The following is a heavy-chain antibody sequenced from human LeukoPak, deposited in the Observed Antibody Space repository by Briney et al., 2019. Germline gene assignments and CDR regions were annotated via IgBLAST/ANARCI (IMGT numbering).Heavy chain of an antibody. Sequence: SETLSLTCTVSGGSISSSSYYWGWIRQPPGKGLEWIGSIYYSGSTYYNPSLKSRVTISVDTSKNQFSLKQSSVTAADTAVYYCARGIAVAGRRAFDIWGQGTMVTVSS. CDR1: GGSISSSSYY. CDR2: IYYSGST. J-gene: IGHJ3*02. D-gene: IGHD6-19*01. CDR3: ARGIAVAGRRAFDI. V-gene: IGHV4-39*01.